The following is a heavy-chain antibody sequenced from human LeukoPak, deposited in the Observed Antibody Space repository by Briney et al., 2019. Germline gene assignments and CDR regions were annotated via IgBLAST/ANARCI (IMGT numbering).Heavy chain of an antibody. D-gene: IGHD6-19*01. CDR2: IYYSGNT. V-gene: IGHV4-59*01. CDR1: GGSISSYY. CDR3: ARMGSGWRHGFDY. Sequence: SETLSLTCTASGGSISSYYWVWIRQSPERGLEWIGYIYYSGNTNYNPSLKSRITMSVDTSKNQFSLNLNSVTAADTAVYYCARMGSGWRHGFDYWGQGTLVTVPS. J-gene: IGHJ4*02.